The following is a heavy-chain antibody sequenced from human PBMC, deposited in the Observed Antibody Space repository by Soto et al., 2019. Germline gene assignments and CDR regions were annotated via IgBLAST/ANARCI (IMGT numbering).Heavy chain of an antibody. V-gene: IGHV4-59*01. CDR2: IYYSGST. Sequence: SETLSLTCTVSGGSISSYYWSWIRQPPGKGLEWIGYIYYSGSTNYNPSLKSRVTISVDTSKNQFSLKLSSVTAADTAVYYCARSEDVGAMGDYWGQGTLVTVSS. D-gene: IGHD5-18*01. CDR1: GGSISSYY. J-gene: IGHJ4*02. CDR3: ARSEDVGAMGDY.